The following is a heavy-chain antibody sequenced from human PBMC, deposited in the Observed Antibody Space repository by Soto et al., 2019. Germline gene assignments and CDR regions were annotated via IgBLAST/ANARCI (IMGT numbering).Heavy chain of an antibody. J-gene: IGHJ4*02. CDR2: IYYSGST. V-gene: IGHV4-59*01. Sequence: SETMSLTCTFSGLSISSYYLILIRQTPGKGLEWIGYIYYSGSTNYNPSLKSRVTISVDTSKNQFSLKLSSVTAADTAVYYCAREEYSYGFRQLDYWGQGTLVTVSS. D-gene: IGHD5-18*01. CDR1: GLSISSYY. CDR3: AREEYSYGFRQLDY.